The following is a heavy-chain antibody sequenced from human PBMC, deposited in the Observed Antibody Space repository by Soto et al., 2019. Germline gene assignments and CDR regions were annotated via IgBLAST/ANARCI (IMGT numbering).Heavy chain of an antibody. Sequence: GGSLRLSCAASGFTFSTYALSWVRRAPGKGLEWVSAVSGTGTTTYYADSVKGRFFISRDNSKNTLYMQMNSLRAEDTAVYYCARPRGYSYGPFDYWGQGTRVTVSS. V-gene: IGHV3-23*01. CDR1: GFTFSTYA. CDR3: ARPRGYSYGPFDY. D-gene: IGHD5-18*01. J-gene: IGHJ4*02. CDR2: VSGTGTTT.